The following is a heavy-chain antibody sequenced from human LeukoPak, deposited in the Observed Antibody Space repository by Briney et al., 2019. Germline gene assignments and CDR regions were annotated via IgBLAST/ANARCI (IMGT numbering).Heavy chain of an antibody. CDR2: ISYDGSNK. CDR3: ARDLSGRYSTDY. J-gene: IGHJ4*02. V-gene: IGHV3-30*03. D-gene: IGHD1-26*01. CDR1: GFTFSSYG. Sequence: GRSLRLSCAGSGFTFSSYGMHWVRQAPGKGLEWVAIISYDGSNKNCADSVKGRFTISRDNSKNMVCLEMNSLGLGDTAVYYCARDLSGRYSTDYWGQGTLVTVSS.